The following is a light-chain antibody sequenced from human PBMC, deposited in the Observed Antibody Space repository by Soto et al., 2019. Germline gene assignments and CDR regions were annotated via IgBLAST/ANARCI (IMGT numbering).Light chain of an antibody. CDR2: EVS. CDR3: NSLSATGTSYV. Sequence: QSVLTQPASVSGSPGQSIAISCTGTSSDVGTYNHVSWYQQYPDRAPKLMIYEVSNRPSGVSNRFSGSKSGSTASLTISGLQAEDEADYYCNSLSATGTSYVFGTGTKVTVL. J-gene: IGLJ1*01. CDR1: SSDVGTYNH. V-gene: IGLV2-14*01.